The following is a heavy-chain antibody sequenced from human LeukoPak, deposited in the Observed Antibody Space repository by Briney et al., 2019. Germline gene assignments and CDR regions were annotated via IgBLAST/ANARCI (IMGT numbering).Heavy chain of an antibody. CDR2: IYNGVNT. CDR1: GASVSSASY. CDR3: ARSRAFNSGAFDP. V-gene: IGHV4-61*01. J-gene: IGHJ5*02. Sequence: SETLSLTCTVSGASVSSASYWSWIRQPPGKGVEWIAHIYNGVNTNYNPSPKSRVTISVDTSKNQFSLRLNSVTAADTAVYYCARSRAFNSGAFDPWGQGSLVTVSS. D-gene: IGHD1-26*01.